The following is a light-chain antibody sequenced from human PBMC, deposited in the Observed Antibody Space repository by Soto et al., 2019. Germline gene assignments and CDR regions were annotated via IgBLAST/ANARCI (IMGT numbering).Light chain of an antibody. V-gene: IGKV3D-20*02. CDR2: DTS. J-gene: IGKJ2*01. Sequence: EIVLTQSPGTLSLSPGERATLSCRASQTLSNSFIAWYQQKPGQAPRLLTYDTSSRATGVPDRYSASGSGTDFTLTISSLEPEDFAFYYCQQRNNWPPYTFGQGTKLEIK. CDR1: QTLSNSF. CDR3: QQRNNWPPYT.